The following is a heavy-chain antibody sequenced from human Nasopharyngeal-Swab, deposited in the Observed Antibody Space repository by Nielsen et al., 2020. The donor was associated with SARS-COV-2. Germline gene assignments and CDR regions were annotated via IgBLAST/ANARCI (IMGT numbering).Heavy chain of an antibody. CDR1: GFTVSSNY. CDR3: ASHCSGGSCYSFWYFQH. J-gene: IGHJ1*01. CDR2: IYSGGST. V-gene: IGHV3-53*01. Sequence: GESLKISCAASGFTVSSNYMSWVRQAPGKGLEWVSVIYSGGSTYYADSVKGRFTISRDNSKNTLYLQMNSLRAEDTAVYYCASHCSGGSCYSFWYFQHWGQGTLVTVSS. D-gene: IGHD2-15*01.